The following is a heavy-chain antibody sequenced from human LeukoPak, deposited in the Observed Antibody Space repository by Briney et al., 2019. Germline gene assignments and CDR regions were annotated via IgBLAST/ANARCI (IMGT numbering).Heavy chain of an antibody. V-gene: IGHV4-4*02. CDR2: IYYSGST. D-gene: IGHD5-12*01. Sequence: PSETLSLTCAVSGGSISSSNWWSWVRQPPGKGLEWIGYIYYSGSTNYNPSLKSRVTISVDTSKNQFSLKLSSVTAADTAVYYCARLWGGYADYWGQGTLVTVSS. CDR3: ARLWGGYADY. CDR1: GGSISSSNW. J-gene: IGHJ4*02.